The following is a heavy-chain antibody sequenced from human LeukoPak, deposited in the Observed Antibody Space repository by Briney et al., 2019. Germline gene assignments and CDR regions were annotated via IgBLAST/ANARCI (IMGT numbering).Heavy chain of an antibody. J-gene: IGHJ4*02. CDR2: IYYSGST. CDR3: ARHGRITVAGKRNTFDN. D-gene: IGHD6-19*01. Sequence: PSETLSLTCTVSGGSISSYYWGWIRQPPGEGLEWIGSIYYSGSTYYNPSLKNRVTIAVDTSKNQFSLKLRSVTAADTAVYYCARHGRITVAGKRNTFDNWGQGTLVTVSS. V-gene: IGHV4-39*01. CDR1: GGSISSYY.